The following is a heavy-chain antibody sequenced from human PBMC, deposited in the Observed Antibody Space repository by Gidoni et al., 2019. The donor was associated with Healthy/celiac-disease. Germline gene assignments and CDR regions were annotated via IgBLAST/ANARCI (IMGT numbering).Heavy chain of an antibody. CDR2: ISYDGSNK. D-gene: IGHD3-10*01. J-gene: IGHJ4*02. V-gene: IGHV3-30-3*01. Sequence: QVQLVESGGGVVQPGRSLRLSCAASGFTFSSYAMHWVRQAPGKGLEWVAVISYDGSNKYYADSVKGRFTISRDNSKNTLYLQMNSLRAEDTAVYYCARDRGWRTWFGELDYWGQGTLVTVSS. CDR1: GFTFSSYA. CDR3: ARDRGWRTWFGELDY.